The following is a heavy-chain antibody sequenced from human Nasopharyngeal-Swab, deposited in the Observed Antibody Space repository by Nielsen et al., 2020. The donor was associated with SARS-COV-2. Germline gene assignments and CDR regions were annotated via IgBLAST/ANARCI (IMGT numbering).Heavy chain of an antibody. V-gene: IGHV3-48*04. J-gene: IGHJ4*02. CDR1: GFTFSSYS. CDR3: ARSPRYYYDSSGYYPRVDFDY. CDR2: ISSSSSTI. Sequence: GESLKISCAASGFTFSSYSMNWVRQAPGKGLEWVSYISSSSSTIYYADSVKGRFTISRDNAKNSLYLQMNSLRAEDTAVYYCARSPRYYYDSSGYYPRVDFDYWGQGTLVTDSS. D-gene: IGHD3-22*01.